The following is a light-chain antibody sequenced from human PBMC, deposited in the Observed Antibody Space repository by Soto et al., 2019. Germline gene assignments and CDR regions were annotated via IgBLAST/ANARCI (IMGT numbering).Light chain of an antibody. Sequence: EIVMTQSPATLSVSPGEGATLSCRASQSVGANLAWYLQKPGQAPKLLLYNPSTRATGVPARFSGSGSGTDFTLTISSLQSEDFAIYYCQQYDDWPLTFGGGTRVEVK. V-gene: IGKV3-15*01. CDR3: QQYDDWPLT. CDR1: QSVGAN. J-gene: IGKJ4*01. CDR2: NPS.